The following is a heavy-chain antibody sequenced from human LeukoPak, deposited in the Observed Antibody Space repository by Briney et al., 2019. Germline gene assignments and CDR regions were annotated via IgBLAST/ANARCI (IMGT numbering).Heavy chain of an antibody. J-gene: IGHJ3*02. CDR2: INEYSDHT. Sequence: GGSLRLSCVVSGPTFSRYFLSWVRQAPGKGLEWVSSINEYSDHTYYTDSVKGRFTIFRDNSKNTLYLQMNSLRAEDTAVYYCASRDYYDSSGYNDAFDIWGQGTMVTVSS. V-gene: IGHV3-23*01. CDR3: ASRDYYDSSGYNDAFDI. CDR1: GPTFSRYF. D-gene: IGHD3-22*01.